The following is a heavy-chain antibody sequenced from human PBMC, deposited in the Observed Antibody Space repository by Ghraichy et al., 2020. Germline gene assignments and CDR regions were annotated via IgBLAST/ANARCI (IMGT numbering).Heavy chain of an antibody. D-gene: IGHD1-26*01. CDR2: IYSRGST. CDR1: GGSISNTNYY. V-gene: IGHV4-39*01. J-gene: IGHJ3*02. CDR3: ARHGQWELLHKGTFDI. Sequence: SETLSLTCTVSGGSISNTNYYWGWIRQPPGKGLEWVASIYSRGSTYYNPSLKSRVTISVDTSKNQFSLKLSSVTAADTAVYSCARHGQWELLHKGTFDIWGQGTMVTVSS.